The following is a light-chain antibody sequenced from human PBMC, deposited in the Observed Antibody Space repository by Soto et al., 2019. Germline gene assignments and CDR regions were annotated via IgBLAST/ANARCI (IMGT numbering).Light chain of an antibody. J-gene: IGKJ2*01. V-gene: IGKV3D-15*01. CDR2: EAS. CDR3: QQYYNWPPLYT. CDR1: QSVSIN. Sequence: EIVLTQSPATLSVSPGERATLSCRASQSVSINLAWYQQKPGQAPRFLIYEASTRATGIPARFSGSGSGTEFTLTISSLQSEDSAIYYCQQYYNWPPLYTFGQGTKLGIK.